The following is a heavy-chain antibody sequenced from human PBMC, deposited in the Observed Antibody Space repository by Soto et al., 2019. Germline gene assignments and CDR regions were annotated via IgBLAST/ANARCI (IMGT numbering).Heavy chain of an antibody. V-gene: IGHV4-31*03. D-gene: IGHD1-26*01. CDR3: ARSRLWEQHFDS. CDR1: GGSLTSEGYY. J-gene: IGHJ4*02. CDR2: IYYSGSI. Sequence: SETLSLTCTVSGGSLTSEGYYWSWIRQLPGKGLEWIGYIYYSGSIFYNPFLKSRASISAHSSKRQFSLKLSSVTAADTAVYYCARSRLWEQHFDSWGQGILVTVSS.